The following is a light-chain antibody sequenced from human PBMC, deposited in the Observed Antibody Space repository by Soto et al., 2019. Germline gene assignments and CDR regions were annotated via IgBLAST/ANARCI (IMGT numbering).Light chain of an antibody. Sequence: QSVLTQPASVSGSPGQPITISCTGTSRDVGGYNYVSWYQQHPGKAPKLMIYEVSNRPSGVSNRFSGSKSGNTASLTISGLQAEDEADYYCSSYTSSSTSVFGGGTKLTVL. J-gene: IGLJ3*02. CDR1: SRDVGGYNY. CDR2: EVS. V-gene: IGLV2-14*01. CDR3: SSYTSSSTSV.